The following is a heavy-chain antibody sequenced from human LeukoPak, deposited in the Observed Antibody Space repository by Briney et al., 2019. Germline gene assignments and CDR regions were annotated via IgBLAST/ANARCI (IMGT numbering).Heavy chain of an antibody. J-gene: IGHJ4*02. CDR1: GDSFTSYW. V-gene: IGHV5-51*01. CDR3: ATYYGGLFDS. Sequence: NRGESLKIPCKCSGDSFTSYWIAWVRQMPGRGLEWMGIIYPGESDTRYSPSFQGQVTISAHKTTSPAYRQWRSLMPSHPAMHFRATYYGGLFDSCGEGALVTVSS. CDR2: IYPGESDT. D-gene: IGHD4-23*01.